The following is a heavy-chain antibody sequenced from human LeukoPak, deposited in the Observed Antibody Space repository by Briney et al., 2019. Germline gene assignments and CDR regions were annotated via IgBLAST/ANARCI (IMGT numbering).Heavy chain of an antibody. CDR2: INSDGSST. Sequence: GGSLRLSCAASGFTFSSYSMNWVRQAPGKGLVWVSRINSDGSSTSYADSVKGRFTISRDNAKNTLYLQMNSLRAEDTAVYYCARAISGGSGGYWGQGTLVTVSS. J-gene: IGHJ4*02. CDR3: ARAISGGSGGY. V-gene: IGHV3-74*01. CDR1: GFTFSSYS. D-gene: IGHD3-10*01.